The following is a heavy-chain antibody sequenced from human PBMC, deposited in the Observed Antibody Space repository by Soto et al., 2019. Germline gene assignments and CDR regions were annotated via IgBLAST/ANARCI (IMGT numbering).Heavy chain of an antibody. CDR1: CASISTQS. D-gene: IGHD3-3*01. CDR3: ARGLSWSPYFES. V-gene: IGHV4-59*11. Sequence: CLTCTVSCASISTQSWNWIRQAPGKGLEWIGYLYYSGTTNYNPSLKSRVTISADTSKNQVSLKLTSVTAEDTAVYFCARGLSWSPYFESRGQGILVTVSS. J-gene: IGHJ4*02. CDR2: LYYSGTT.